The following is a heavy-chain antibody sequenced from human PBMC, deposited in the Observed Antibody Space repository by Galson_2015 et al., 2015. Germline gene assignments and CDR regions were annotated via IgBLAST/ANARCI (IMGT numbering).Heavy chain of an antibody. CDR1: GFTVSSNY. Sequence: SLRLSCAASGFTVSSNYMSWVRQAPGKGLEWVSVIYSGGSTYYADSVKGRFTISRDNSKNTLYLQMNSLRAEDTAVYYCARAPNDYSNYYLLWGQGTLVTVSS. CDR2: IYSGGST. J-gene: IGHJ4*02. CDR3: ARAPNDYSNYYLL. D-gene: IGHD4-11*01. V-gene: IGHV3-66*02.